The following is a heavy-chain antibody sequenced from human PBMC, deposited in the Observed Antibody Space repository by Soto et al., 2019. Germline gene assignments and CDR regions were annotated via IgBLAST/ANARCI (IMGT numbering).Heavy chain of an antibody. J-gene: IGHJ4*02. CDR2: IIPIFGTA. D-gene: IGHD5-18*01. V-gene: IGHV1-69*01. CDR3: GGGGGYSYGYLFDY. CDR1: GGTFSSYA. Sequence: QVQLVQSGAEVKKPGSSVKVSCKASGGTFSSYAISWVRQAPGQGLEWMGGIIPIFGTANYAQKLQGRVRNNREGSASKVDMELKGAESEETAGYYRGGGGGYSYGYLFDYWGQGTLVTVSS.